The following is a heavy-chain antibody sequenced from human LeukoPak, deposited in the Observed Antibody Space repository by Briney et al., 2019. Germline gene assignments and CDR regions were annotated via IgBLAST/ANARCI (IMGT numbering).Heavy chain of an antibody. Sequence: SETLSLTCTISGGSISTYYWSWIRQPPGKGLEWIGYIYYSGSTNYNPSLMSRLTISVDTSKNQFSLKLSSVTAADTAVYYCARLIAVAGTYRGRFDYWGQGALVTVSS. CDR3: ARLIAVAGTYRGRFDY. D-gene: IGHD6-19*01. J-gene: IGHJ4*02. CDR2: IYYSGST. CDR1: GGSISTYY. V-gene: IGHV4-59*08.